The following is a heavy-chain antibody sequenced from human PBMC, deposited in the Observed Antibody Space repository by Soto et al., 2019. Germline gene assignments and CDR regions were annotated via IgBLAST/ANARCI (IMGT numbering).Heavy chain of an antibody. V-gene: IGHV4-59*01. J-gene: IGHJ4*02. CDR3: GRHYPIGNNWNYFDP. CDR1: GGSISSYY. Sequence: SETLSLTCIVSGGSISSYYWGWIRQPPGKGLEWIGYIFYSGSTNYNPSLESRVTISVDTSKNQFSLKVRSVTAADTAVYYCGRHYPIGNNWNYFDPCGQGTLVTV. D-gene: IGHD1-1*01. CDR2: IFYSGST.